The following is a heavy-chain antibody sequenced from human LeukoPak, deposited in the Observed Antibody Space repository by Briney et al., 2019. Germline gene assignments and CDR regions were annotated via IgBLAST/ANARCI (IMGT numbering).Heavy chain of an antibody. V-gene: IGHV3-7*01. CDR3: ARWLELMRNFDW. CDR1: GFTFSDYW. Sequence: GGSLRLSCVGSGFTFSDYWMSWVRQAPGKGLEWVANIKQDGSEKDYVDALKGRFTISRDDAKNSLYLQMNSLRAEDTAVYYCARWLELMRNFDWWGQGTLDTVSS. J-gene: IGHJ4*02. CDR2: IKQDGSEK. D-gene: IGHD5-24*01.